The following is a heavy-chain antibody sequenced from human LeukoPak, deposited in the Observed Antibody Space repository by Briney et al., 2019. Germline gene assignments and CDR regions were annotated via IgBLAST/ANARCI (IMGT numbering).Heavy chain of an antibody. Sequence: AGGSLRLSCAASGFTFSNYAMSWVRQAPGKGLEWVSSISSSGGSTYYADSVKGRFTISRDNSKNTLYLQMNSLRAEDTAVYYCAKFLPTHIVVANYYFDYWGQGTLVTVSS. CDR2: ISSSGGST. D-gene: IGHD2-21*01. J-gene: IGHJ4*02. CDR1: GFTFSNYA. V-gene: IGHV3-23*01. CDR3: AKFLPTHIVVANYYFDY.